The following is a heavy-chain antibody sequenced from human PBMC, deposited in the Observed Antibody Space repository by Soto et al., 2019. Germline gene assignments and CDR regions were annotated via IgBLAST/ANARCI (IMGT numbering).Heavy chain of an antibody. J-gene: IGHJ6*01. CDR2: FIPLFGTR. Sequence: QVQLVQSGGEVRKPGSSVKVSCEASGGTFTSDALSWVRQAPGQGLEWMGGFIPLFGTRNYAHKFQGRLTIASNKTTSTACMELRSLRSEDTAIYYCAKSKTDVWNADYGMDVWGQGTTVIVSS. D-gene: IGHD3-3*01. CDR3: AKSKTDVWNADYGMDV. CDR1: GGTFTSDA. V-gene: IGHV1-69*06.